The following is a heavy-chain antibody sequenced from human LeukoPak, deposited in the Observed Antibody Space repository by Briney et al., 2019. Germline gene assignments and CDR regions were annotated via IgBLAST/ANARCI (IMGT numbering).Heavy chain of an antibody. D-gene: IGHD3-9*01. V-gene: IGHV4-39*01. J-gene: IGHJ3*02. Sequence: SETLSLTCTVSGGSISSSSYYWGWIRQPPGKGLEGFGGIYFSGSTYYNPSLKSRVTISVDTSKNQFSLKLSSVTAADTAVYYCARLPGPYFDWLLLSDAAFDIWGQGTMVTVSS. CDR1: GGSISSSSYY. CDR3: ARLPGPYFDWLLLSDAAFDI. CDR2: IYFSGST.